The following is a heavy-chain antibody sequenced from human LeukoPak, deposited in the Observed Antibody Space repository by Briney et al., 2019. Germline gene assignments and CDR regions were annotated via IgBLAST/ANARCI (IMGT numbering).Heavy chain of an antibody. CDR1: GFIFTNYF. J-gene: IGHJ6*02. Sequence: GGSLRLSCAASGFIFTNYFMSWVRQAPGKGLEWVSGISNNNSTTNYADSVKGRFTISRDNSKNTMYLEMNSLRAEDTAVYYCAKLITRRYYYGMNVWGRGTTVTVSS. CDR3: AKLITRRYYYGMNV. CDR2: ISNNNSTT. D-gene: IGHD3-22*01. V-gene: IGHV3-23*01.